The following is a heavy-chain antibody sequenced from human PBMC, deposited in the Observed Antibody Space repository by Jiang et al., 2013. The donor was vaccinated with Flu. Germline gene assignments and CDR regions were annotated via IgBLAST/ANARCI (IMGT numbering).Heavy chain of an antibody. V-gene: IGHV1-46*01. D-gene: IGHD3-9*01. CDR3: ARDRAVIDWATDY. J-gene: IGHJ4*02. Sequence: GRVTVTRDASTDTVYMDMSSLRSEDTAVYYCARDRAVIDWATDYWGQGTLVTVSS.